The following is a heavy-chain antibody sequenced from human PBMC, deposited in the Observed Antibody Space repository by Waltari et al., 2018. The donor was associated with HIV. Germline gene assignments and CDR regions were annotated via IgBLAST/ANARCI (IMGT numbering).Heavy chain of an antibody. CDR1: GFDFSNFG. J-gene: IGHJ4*02. V-gene: IGHV3-33*08. CDR3: ARLTREGYNGGFDY. Sequence: QVQLVESGGGVVQPGRSLRLSCAASGFDFSNFGMHWVRQAPGKGLEWVGVIWFDSMNKYYGDSVKGRFTISRDNSKKTVYLQMNSLRGEDTAVYYCARLTREGYNGGFDYWGQGTLVTVSS. D-gene: IGHD1-1*01. CDR2: IWFDSMNK.